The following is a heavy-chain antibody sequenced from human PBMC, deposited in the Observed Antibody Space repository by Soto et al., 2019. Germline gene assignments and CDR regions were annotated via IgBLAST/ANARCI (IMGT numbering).Heavy chain of an antibody. J-gene: IGHJ1*01. D-gene: IGHD5-12*01. CDR1: GGSFSGYY. Sequence: SETLSLTCAVYGGSFSGYYWSWIRQPPGKGLEWIGEINHSGSTNYNPSLKSRVTISVDTSKNQFSLKLSSVTAADTAVYFCARLDGHDDLYAYWGQGAL. CDR3: ARLDGHDDLYAY. V-gene: IGHV4-34*01. CDR2: INHSGST.